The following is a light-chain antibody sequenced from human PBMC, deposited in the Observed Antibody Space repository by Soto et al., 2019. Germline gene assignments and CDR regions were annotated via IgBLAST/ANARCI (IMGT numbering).Light chain of an antibody. CDR2: AAS. V-gene: IGKV1-39*01. J-gene: IGKJ5*01. Sequence: DIQMTQSPSSLSASVGDRVTITCRASQSISSYLNWYQQKPGKAPKLLIYAASSLQSGVPSRFSGSGSGTDFTLTISSLQHEEFATYYCKQSYSTPITFGQGTRLEIK. CDR3: KQSYSTPIT. CDR1: QSISSY.